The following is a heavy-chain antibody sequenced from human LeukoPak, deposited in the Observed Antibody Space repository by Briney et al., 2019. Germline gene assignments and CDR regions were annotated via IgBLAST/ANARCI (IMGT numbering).Heavy chain of an antibody. Sequence: PSETLSLTCTVSGGSISNYYWSWIRQPPGKGLEWIGYIYYSGSTNYNPSLKSRVTISVDTSKNQFSLKLSSVTAADTAVYYCASGVVVPASFDYWGQGTLVTVSS. V-gene: IGHV4-59*01. D-gene: IGHD2-2*01. CDR1: GGSISNYY. CDR3: ASGVVVPASFDY. J-gene: IGHJ4*02. CDR2: IYYSGST.